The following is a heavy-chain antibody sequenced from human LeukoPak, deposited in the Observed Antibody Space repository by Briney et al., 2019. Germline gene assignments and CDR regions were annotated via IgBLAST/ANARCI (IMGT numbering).Heavy chain of an antibody. D-gene: IGHD5-18*01. CDR2: IIPIFGTA. Sequence: ASVKVSCKASGGTFSSYAISWVRQAPGQGLEWMGGIIPIFGTANYAQKFQGRVTITADESTSTAYMELSSLRSEDTAVYYCARGSMDIQLWLRGYYYYYMDVWGKGTTVTISS. V-gene: IGHV1-69*13. CDR3: ARGSMDIQLWLRGYYYYYMDV. CDR1: GGTFSSYA. J-gene: IGHJ6*03.